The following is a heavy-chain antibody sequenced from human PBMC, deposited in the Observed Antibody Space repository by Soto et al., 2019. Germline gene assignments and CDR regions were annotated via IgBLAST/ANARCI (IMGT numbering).Heavy chain of an antibody. CDR3: ARDYYDSSDYTTNWFDP. J-gene: IGHJ5*02. D-gene: IGHD3-22*01. CDR1: GDTISTGGYT. CDR2: IYHTGNT. V-gene: IGHV4-39*01. Sequence: SETLSLTCDVSGDTISTGGYTWAWICQPPGKGLEWIGSIYHTGNTYYNPSLRSRVTISVDTSKNQFSLKLTSVTAADTAVYYCARDYYDSSDYTTNWFDPWGQGTLVTVSS.